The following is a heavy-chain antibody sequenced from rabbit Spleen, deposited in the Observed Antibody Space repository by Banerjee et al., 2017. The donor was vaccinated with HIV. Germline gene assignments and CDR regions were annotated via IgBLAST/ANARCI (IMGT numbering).Heavy chain of an antibody. CDR1: GFSFSNKAV. CDR3: ARDLTDVISWKFSL. J-gene: IGHJ4*01. Sequence: QVQLVESGGGLVKPEGFLKLSCTASGFSFSNKAVMSWVRQAPGKGLQWIACINAVTGKAVYASWAKGRFTFSKTSATTVTLQVTSLTAADTATYFCARDLTDVISWKFSLWGPGTLVTVS. V-gene: IGHV1S45*01. CDR2: INAVTGKA. D-gene: IGHD1-1*01.